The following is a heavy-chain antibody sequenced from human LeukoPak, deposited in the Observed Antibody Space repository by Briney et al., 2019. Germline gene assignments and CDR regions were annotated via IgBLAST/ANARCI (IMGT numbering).Heavy chain of an antibody. Sequence: SETLSLTCTVSGGSISSSSYYWGWIRQPPGKGLEGIGSIYYSGSTYYNPSLKSRVTISVDTSKNQFSLKLNSVTAADTAVYYCARNRYYYGSGNYGVPNWFDPWGQGTLVTVSS. CDR2: IYYSGST. V-gene: IGHV4-39*01. CDR1: GGSISSSSYY. D-gene: IGHD3-10*01. CDR3: ARNRYYYGSGNYGVPNWFDP. J-gene: IGHJ5*02.